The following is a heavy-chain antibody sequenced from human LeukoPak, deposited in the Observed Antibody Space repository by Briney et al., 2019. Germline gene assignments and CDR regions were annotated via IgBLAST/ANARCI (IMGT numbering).Heavy chain of an antibody. D-gene: IGHD3-3*01. V-gene: IGHV3-30*02. CDR2: IRYDGSNK. J-gene: IGHJ5*02. CDR3: AKALRITIFGVVPPFDP. Sequence: PGGSLRLSCAASGFTFSSYGMHWVRQAPGKGLEWVAFIRYDGSNKYYADSVKGRFTISRDNSKNTLYLQMNSLRAEDTAVYYCAKALRITIFGVVPPFDPWGQGTLVTLSS. CDR1: GFTFSSYG.